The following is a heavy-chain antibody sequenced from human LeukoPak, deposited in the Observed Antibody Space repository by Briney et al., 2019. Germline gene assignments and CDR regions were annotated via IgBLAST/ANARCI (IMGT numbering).Heavy chain of an antibody. V-gene: IGHV1-3*01. Sequence: KFQGRVTITRDTSASTAYMELSSLRSEDTAVYYCARIYYDSSGYIGSWYFDLWGRGTQVTVSS. CDR3: ARIYYDSSGYIGSWYFDL. J-gene: IGHJ2*01. D-gene: IGHD3-22*01.